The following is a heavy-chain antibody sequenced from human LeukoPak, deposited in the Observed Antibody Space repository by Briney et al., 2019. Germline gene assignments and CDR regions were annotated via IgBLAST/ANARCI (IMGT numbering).Heavy chain of an antibody. Sequence: SETLSLTCTVSGGSISSYYWSWIRQPPGKGLEWIGYIYYSGSTNYNPSLKSRVTISVDTSKNQFSLKLSSVTAADTAVYYCARLSGYGYDPDYWGQGTLVTVSS. D-gene: IGHD5-18*01. V-gene: IGHV4-59*08. CDR2: IYYSGST. CDR1: GGSISSYY. J-gene: IGHJ4*02. CDR3: ARLSGYGYDPDY.